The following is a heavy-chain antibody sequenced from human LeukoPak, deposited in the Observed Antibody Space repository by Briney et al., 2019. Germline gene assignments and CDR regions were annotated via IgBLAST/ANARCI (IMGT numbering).Heavy chain of an antibody. J-gene: IGHJ3*02. CDR2: INSKTDGGTT. D-gene: IGHD3-3*01. CDR1: GFTFSNAW. V-gene: IGHV3-15*01. Sequence: GGSLRLSCAASGFTFSNAWMSWVRQAPGKGLEWVCRINSKTDGGTTDYAAPVKGRFTISRDDSKNTLYLQMNSLKTEDTAVYYCTTGQRDFWSGYYRSGAFDIWGQGTMVTVSS. CDR3: TTGQRDFWSGYYRSGAFDI.